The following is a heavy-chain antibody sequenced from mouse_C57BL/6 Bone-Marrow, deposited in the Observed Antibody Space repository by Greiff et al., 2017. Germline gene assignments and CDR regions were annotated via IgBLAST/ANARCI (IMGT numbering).Heavy chain of an antibody. CDR2: IYPRSGNT. J-gene: IGHJ4*01. CDR1: GYTFTSYG. Sequence: QVQLKESGAELARPGASVKLSCKASGYTFTSYGISWVKQRPGQGLEWIGEIYPRSGNTYYNEKFKGKATLTADKSSSTAYMELRSLTSEDSAVYFCASGLYGYDYCAMDYWGQGTSVTVSS. V-gene: IGHV1-81*01. D-gene: IGHD2-2*01. CDR3: ASGLYGYDYCAMDY.